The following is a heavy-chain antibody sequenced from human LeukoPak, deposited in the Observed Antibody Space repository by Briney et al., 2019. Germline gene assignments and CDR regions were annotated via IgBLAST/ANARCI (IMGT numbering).Heavy chain of an antibody. CDR1: GFTFSSYD. Sequence: PGGSLRLSCAASGFTFSSYDMNWVRQAPGKGLEWVSYISTSGGTTNYADSVRGRFTISGDNAKNSLYLQMNSLRAEETAVYYCARGPLDYWGQGTLVTVSS. CDR3: ARGPLDY. V-gene: IGHV3-48*03. CDR2: ISTSGGTT. J-gene: IGHJ4*02.